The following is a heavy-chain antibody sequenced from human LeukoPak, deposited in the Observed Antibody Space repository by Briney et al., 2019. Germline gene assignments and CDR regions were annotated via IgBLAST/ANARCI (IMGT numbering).Heavy chain of an antibody. CDR1: GFIFSSYR. D-gene: IGHD3-22*01. CDR3: ARDYLHTDDSSGRDYYYYYYMDV. J-gene: IGHJ6*03. V-gene: IGHV3-48*04. Sequence: GGSLRLSCAASGFIFSSYRMNWVRQAPGKGLEWVSHISSSSTTIYYADPVKGRFTISRDNAKNSLYLQMNSLRAEDTAVYYCARDYLHTDDSSGRDYYYYYYMDVWGKGTTVTVSS. CDR2: ISSSSTTI.